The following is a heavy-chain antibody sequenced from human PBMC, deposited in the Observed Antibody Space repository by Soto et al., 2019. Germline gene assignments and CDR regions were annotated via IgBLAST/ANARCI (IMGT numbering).Heavy chain of an antibody. D-gene: IGHD2-15*01. CDR1: GGSISSSSYY. J-gene: IGHJ5*02. Sequence: SETLSLTCTVSGGSISSSSYYWGWIRQPPGKGLEWIGSIYYSGSTYYNPSLKSRVTISVDTSKNQFSLKLSSVTAADTAVYYCARAHYIVVVVAATPGRWFDPWGQGTPVTVSS. CDR2: IYYSGST. CDR3: ARAHYIVVVVAATPGRWFDP. V-gene: IGHV4-39*07.